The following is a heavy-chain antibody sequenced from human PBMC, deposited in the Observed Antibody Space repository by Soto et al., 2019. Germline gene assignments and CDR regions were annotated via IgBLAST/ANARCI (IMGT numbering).Heavy chain of an antibody. CDR1: GGSISSGDYY. D-gene: IGHD3-3*01. V-gene: IGHV4-30-4*01. Sequence: SETLSLTCTVSGGSISSGDYYWSWIRQPPGKGLEWIGYIYYSGSTYYNPSLKSRVTISVDTSKNQFSLKLSSVTAADTAVYYCARGFGFWSGYYMNWFDPWGQGTLVTVSS. J-gene: IGHJ5*02. CDR3: ARGFGFWSGYYMNWFDP. CDR2: IYYSGST.